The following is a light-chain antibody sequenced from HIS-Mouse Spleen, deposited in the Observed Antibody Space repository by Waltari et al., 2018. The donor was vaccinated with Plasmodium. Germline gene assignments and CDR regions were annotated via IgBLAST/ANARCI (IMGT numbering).Light chain of an antibody. CDR1: NIGSKN. J-gene: IGLJ3*02. V-gene: IGLV3-9*01. Sequence: SYELTQPLSVSVALGQTARITCGGNNIGSKNVHRYQQKPGQAPVPVIYRDSNRPSGIPERFSGSNSGNTATLTISRAQAGDEADYYCQVWDSSTVFGGGTKLTVL. CDR3: QVWDSSTV. CDR2: RDS.